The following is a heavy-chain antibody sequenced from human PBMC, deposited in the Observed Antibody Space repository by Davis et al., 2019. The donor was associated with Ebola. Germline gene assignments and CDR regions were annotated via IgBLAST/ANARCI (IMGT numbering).Heavy chain of an antibody. J-gene: IGHJ4*02. Sequence: SCAASGFTFSSYGMHWVRQAPGKGLEWVAVISYDGSNKYYADSVKGRFTISRDNSKNTLYLQLDSLRDEDTAVYYCARWGLRGNYDSWSGSDYYFDYWGQGTLVTVSS. CDR3: ARWGLRGNYDSWSGSDYYFDY. CDR2: ISYDGSNK. CDR1: GFTFSSYG. D-gene: IGHD3-3*01. V-gene: IGHV3-30*03.